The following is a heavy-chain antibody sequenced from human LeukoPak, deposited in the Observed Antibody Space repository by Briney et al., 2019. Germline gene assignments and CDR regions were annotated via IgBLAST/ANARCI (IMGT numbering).Heavy chain of an antibody. Sequence: GGSLRLSCAASGFTFSGYWMHWVRQAPGKGLVWVSRIDTDGSTTNHADFVKGRFIISRDNAENTLSLQMNSLRAEDTAVYYCVRDDLHFGYWGQGVLVTVSS. CDR1: GFTFSGYW. V-gene: IGHV3-74*01. J-gene: IGHJ4*02. CDR3: VRDDLHFGY. CDR2: IDTDGSTT.